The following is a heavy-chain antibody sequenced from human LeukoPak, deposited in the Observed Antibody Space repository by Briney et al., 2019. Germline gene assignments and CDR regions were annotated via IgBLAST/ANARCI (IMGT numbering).Heavy chain of an antibody. Sequence: SETLSLTCAVYGESFSGYYWSWIRQPPGKGLEWIGSIYYSGSTYYNPSLKSRVTISVDTSKNQFSLKLSSVTAADTAVYYCARPYGAAGLDWGQGTLVTVSS. CDR2: IYYSGST. CDR1: GESFSGYY. V-gene: IGHV4-34*01. CDR3: ARPYGAAGLD. J-gene: IGHJ4*02. D-gene: IGHD4-17*01.